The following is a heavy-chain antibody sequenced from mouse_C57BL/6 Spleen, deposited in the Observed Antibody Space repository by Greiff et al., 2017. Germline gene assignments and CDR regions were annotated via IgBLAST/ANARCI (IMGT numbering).Heavy chain of an antibody. CDR3: AREGITTRYFDV. Sequence: VQLQQPGAELVKPGASVKLSCKASGYTFTSYWMPWVKPRPGRGLEWLGRIDPNSGGTKYNEKFKNKATLTVDNPSSTAYMQLSILTSEDFAVYYCAREGITTRYFDVWGTGTTVTVSS. D-gene: IGHD1-1*01. V-gene: IGHV1-72*01. J-gene: IGHJ1*03. CDR2: IDPNSGGT. CDR1: GYTFTSYW.